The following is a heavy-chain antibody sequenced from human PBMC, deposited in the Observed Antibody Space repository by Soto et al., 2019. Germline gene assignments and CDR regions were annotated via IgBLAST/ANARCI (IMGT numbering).Heavy chain of an antibody. J-gene: IGHJ5*02. CDR1: GGSISSSNW. V-gene: IGHV4-4*02. Sequence: SETLSLTCAVSGGSISSSNWLILFRHPPGKGLEWIGEIYHSGSTNYNPSLKSRVTISVDKSKNQFSLKLSSVTAADTAVYYCARLLQAVAGTRWFDPWGQGTLVTVSS. CDR2: IYHSGST. D-gene: IGHD6-19*01. CDR3: ARLLQAVAGTRWFDP.